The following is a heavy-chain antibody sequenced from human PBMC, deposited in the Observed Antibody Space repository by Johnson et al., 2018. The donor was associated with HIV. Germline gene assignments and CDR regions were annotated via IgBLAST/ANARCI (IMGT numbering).Heavy chain of an antibody. J-gene: IGHJ3*02. Sequence: VQLVESGGGLIQPGGSLRLSCAASGFTFSSYGMHWVRQAPGKGLEWVAVISYDGSNKYYADSVKGRFTISRDNSKNTLYLQMNSLRAEDTAVYYCARESTATRGDAFDIWGQGTMVTVSS. CDR2: ISYDGSNK. V-gene: IGHV3-30*03. D-gene: IGHD4-17*01. CDR3: ARESTATRGDAFDI. CDR1: GFTFSSYG.